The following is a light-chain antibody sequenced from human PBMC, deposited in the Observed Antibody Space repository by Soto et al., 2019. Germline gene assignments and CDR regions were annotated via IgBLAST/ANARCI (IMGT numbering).Light chain of an antibody. CDR3: QQYGSSPN. V-gene: IGKV3-20*01. CDR2: GAS. Sequence: EIVLTQSPGTLSLSPGERATLSCRASQSVSSSYLAWYQQKPGQAPRLLIYGASSRATGIPDRFSGSGSGTNFTLTISRLETEDLAVDYGQQYGSSPNFAGRTKVEIK. J-gene: IGKJ4*01. CDR1: QSVSSSY.